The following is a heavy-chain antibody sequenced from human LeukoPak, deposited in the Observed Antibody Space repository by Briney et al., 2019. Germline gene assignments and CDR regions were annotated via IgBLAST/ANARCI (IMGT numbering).Heavy chain of an antibody. CDR1: GYTFTSYY. Sequence: ASVKVSCKASGYTFTSYYIHWVRQAPGQGLEWMGIINPSGGSTNYARKFQGRVTMTRDTSTSTVYMELSSLRSEDTAVYYCARVQGMSPDYWGQGTLVTVSS. J-gene: IGHJ4*02. V-gene: IGHV1-46*01. CDR3: ARVQGMSPDY. D-gene: IGHD3-10*01. CDR2: INPSGGST.